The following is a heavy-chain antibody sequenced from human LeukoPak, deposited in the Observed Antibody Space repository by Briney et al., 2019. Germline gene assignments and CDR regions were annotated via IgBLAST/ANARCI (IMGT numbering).Heavy chain of an antibody. V-gene: IGHV3-23*01. CDR1: GFTFSSYA. D-gene: IGHD5-18*01. CDR2: ISGSGGST. J-gene: IGHJ6*02. Sequence: GGSLRLSCAASGFTFSSYAMSWVRQAPGKGLEWVSAISGSGGSTYYADSVKGRFTISRDNAKNSLYLQMNSLRDEDTAVYYCASDSYAVYGMDVWGQGTTVTVSS. CDR3: ASDSYAVYGMDV.